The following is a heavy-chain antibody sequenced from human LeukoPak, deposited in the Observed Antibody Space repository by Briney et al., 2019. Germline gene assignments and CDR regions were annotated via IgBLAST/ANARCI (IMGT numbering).Heavy chain of an antibody. CDR2: ISYDGSNK. D-gene: IGHD3-22*01. CDR3: AKDYSHYYYDSSGIDY. Sequence: GGALGLSCGAAGFTFISYGMHGVRQAPGKGLEGVAVISYDGSNKYYADSVTGRFTISRDNSKNTLYLQMNSLRAEDTAVYYCAKDYSHYYYDSSGIDYWGQGTLVTVSS. V-gene: IGHV3-30*18. CDR1: GFTFISYG. J-gene: IGHJ4*02.